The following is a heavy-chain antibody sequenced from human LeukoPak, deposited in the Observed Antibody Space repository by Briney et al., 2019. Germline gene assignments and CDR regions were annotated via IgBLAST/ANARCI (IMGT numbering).Heavy chain of an antibody. CDR1: GFTFSDYY. Sequence: GGSLRLSCAASGFTFSDYYMSWVRQAPGKGLEWVSYTSSSGTTIYYADSVKGRFTISRDNAKNSLYLQMNSLRAEDTAVYYCAREYCGGDCYSDYWGQGTLVTVSS. CDR3: AREYCGGDCYSDY. V-gene: IGHV3-11*04. CDR2: TSSSGTTI. J-gene: IGHJ4*02. D-gene: IGHD2-21*02.